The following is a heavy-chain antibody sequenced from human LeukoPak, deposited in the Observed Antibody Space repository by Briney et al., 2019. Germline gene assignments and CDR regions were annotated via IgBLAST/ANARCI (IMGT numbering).Heavy chain of an antibody. V-gene: IGHV3-23*01. D-gene: IGHD3-3*01. CDR1: GFTFSSYA. Sequence: GGSLRLSCAASGFTFSSYAMSWVRQAPGKGLEWVSGISGSGGSTYYADSVKGRFTISRDNAKNSLYLQMNSLRAEDTAVYYCARATVNYDFWSGYPDAFDIWGQGTMVTVSS. CDR3: ARATVNYDFWSGYPDAFDI. CDR2: ISGSGGST. J-gene: IGHJ3*02.